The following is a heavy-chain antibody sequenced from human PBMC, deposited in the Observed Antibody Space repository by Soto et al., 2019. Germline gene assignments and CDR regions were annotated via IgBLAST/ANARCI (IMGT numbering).Heavy chain of an antibody. Sequence: WETLSLTCAVYGGSFSGYYCSWIRQPPGKGLEWIGEINHSGSTNYNPSLKSRVTISVDTSKNQFSLKLSSVTAADTAVYYCARGRGFWSGTIRSFWFDPWGQGTLVTV. CDR1: GGSFSGYY. CDR3: ARGRGFWSGTIRSFWFDP. J-gene: IGHJ5*02. D-gene: IGHD3-3*01. CDR2: INHSGST. V-gene: IGHV4-34*01.